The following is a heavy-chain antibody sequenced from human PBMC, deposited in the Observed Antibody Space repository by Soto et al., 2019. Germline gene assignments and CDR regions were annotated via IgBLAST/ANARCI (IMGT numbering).Heavy chain of an antibody. V-gene: IGHV4-59*01. CDR3: ARVPHSRDGYNYPYYYYGMDV. Sequence: QVQLQESGPGLVKPSETLSLTCTVSGGSISSYYWSWIRQSPGKGLEWIGNIHYSGSTNYNPSLKSRVTISVDTSKNQFSLKLRSVTAADTAVYYCARVPHSRDGYNYPYYYYGMDVWGQGTTVTVSS. J-gene: IGHJ6*02. CDR2: IHYSGST. D-gene: IGHD5-12*01. CDR1: GGSISSYY.